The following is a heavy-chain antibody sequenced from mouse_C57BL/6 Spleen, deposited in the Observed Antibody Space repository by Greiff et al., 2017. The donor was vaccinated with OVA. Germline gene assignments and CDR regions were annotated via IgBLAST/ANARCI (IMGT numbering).Heavy chain of an antibody. V-gene: IGHV5-17*01. CDR2: ISSGSSTI. D-gene: IGHD2-2*01. Sequence: EVKLVESGGGLVKPGGSLKLSCAASGFTFSDYGMHWVRQAPEKGLEWVAYISSGSSTIYYADTVKGRFTISRDNAKNTLFLQMTSLRSEDTAMYYCAKPLYGYDVGWFAYWGQGTLVTVSA. CDR1: GFTFSDYG. CDR3: AKPLYGYDVGWFAY. J-gene: IGHJ3*01.